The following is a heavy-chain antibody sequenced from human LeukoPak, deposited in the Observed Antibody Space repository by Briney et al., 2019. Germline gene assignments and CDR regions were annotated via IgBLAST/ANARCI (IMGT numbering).Heavy chain of an antibody. Sequence: ETLSLTCAVYGGSFSGYYWSWVRQAPGKGLEWVSYISSSSSTIYYADSVKGRFTISRDNAKNSLYLQMNSLRAGDTAVYYCARGMTYMVATSRSSYKGGLSPDYWGQGTLVTVSS. V-gene: IGHV3-48*01. J-gene: IGHJ4*02. CDR3: ARGMTYMVATSRSSYKGGLSPDY. D-gene: IGHD5-12*01. CDR1: GGSFSGYY. CDR2: ISSSSSTI.